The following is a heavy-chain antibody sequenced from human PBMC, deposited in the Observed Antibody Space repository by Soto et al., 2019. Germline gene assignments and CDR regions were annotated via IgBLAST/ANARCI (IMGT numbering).Heavy chain of an antibody. CDR1: GFTFSSYG. V-gene: IGHV3-33*01. Sequence: QVQLVESGGGVVQPGRSLRLSCVASGFTFSSYGMHWVRQAPGKGLEWVAVIWYDGSNKYYADSVKGRFTISRDNSKNTLYLQMNSLSAEDTAVYYCARVAESYYYFDYWGQGTLVTVSS. CDR3: ARVAESYYYFDY. D-gene: IGHD3-10*01. J-gene: IGHJ4*02. CDR2: IWYDGSNK.